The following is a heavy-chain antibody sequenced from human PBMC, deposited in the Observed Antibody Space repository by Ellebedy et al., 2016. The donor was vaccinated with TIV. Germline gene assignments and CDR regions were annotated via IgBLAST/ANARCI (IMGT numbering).Heavy chain of an antibody. D-gene: IGHD1-26*01. Sequence: GSLRLXXTVSGGSISSYYWTWIHQPPGKGLEWIGEINHSGSANYNPSLKSRVTISVDTSKNQFSLILSSVTAADTAVYYCARGRSGSYSIPFDYWGQGTLVTVSS. CDR3: ARGRSGSYSIPFDY. CDR2: INHSGSA. V-gene: IGHV4-34*01. J-gene: IGHJ4*02. CDR1: GGSISSYY.